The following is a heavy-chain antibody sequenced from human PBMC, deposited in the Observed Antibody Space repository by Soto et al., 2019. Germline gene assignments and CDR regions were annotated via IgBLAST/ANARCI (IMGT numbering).Heavy chain of an antibody. V-gene: IGHV3-30-3*01. J-gene: IGHJ4*02. D-gene: IGHD3-9*01. CDR1: GFTFSRYA. CDR2: MSYDGNQK. CDR3: AKDRYFDSYYLDS. Sequence: PGGSRRRSWAASGFTFSRYAIHWVRQAPGKGLEWVTVMSYDGNQKHYADSVKGRFTVSRDDSENTVFLQMTSLRPEDTATYYCAKDRYFDSYYLDSWGQGTLVTVSS.